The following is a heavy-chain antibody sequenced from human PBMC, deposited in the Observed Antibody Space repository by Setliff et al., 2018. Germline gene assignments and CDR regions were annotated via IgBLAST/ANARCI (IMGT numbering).Heavy chain of an antibody. D-gene: IGHD3-22*01. CDR2: IGASGHNT. V-gene: IGHV3-23*01. CDR3: ARDSGDSGAYAAFDV. CDR1: TFTFSKYA. Sequence: LSCAASTFTFSKYAVTWVRQAPGKGLQWVASIGASGHNTYYADFVKGRFTISRDNSGNTLYLQLDSLRVEDTAIYYCARDSGDSGAYAAFDVWGQGTTVTVSS. J-gene: IGHJ3*01.